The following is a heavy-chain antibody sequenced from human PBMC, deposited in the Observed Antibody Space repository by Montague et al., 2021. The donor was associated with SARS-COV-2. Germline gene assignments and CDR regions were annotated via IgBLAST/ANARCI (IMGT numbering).Heavy chain of an antibody. J-gene: IGHJ6*02. CDR3: ARQGDIVVVVAATEIHYYYGMDV. D-gene: IGHD2-15*01. CDR1: GGSISSSSYY. V-gene: IGHV4-39*01. CDR2: IYYSGST. Sequence: SETLSLTCTVSGGSISSSSYYWGRIRQPPGKGLEWIGSIYYSGSTYYNPSLKSRVTISVDTSKNQFSLKLSSVTAADTAVYYCARQGDIVVVVAATEIHYYYGMDVWGQGTTVTVSS.